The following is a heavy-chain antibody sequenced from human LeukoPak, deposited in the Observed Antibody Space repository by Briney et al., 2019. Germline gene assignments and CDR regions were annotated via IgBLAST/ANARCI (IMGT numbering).Heavy chain of an antibody. CDR2: ISYDGSNK. V-gene: IGHV3-30*14. CDR3: ARDRYSGSYHSSDY. D-gene: IGHD1-26*01. CDR1: GFTFSSYA. J-gene: IGHJ4*02. Sequence: GGSLRLSCAASGFTFSSYAMHWVRQAPGKGLERVAVISYDGSNKYYANSVKGRLTISRDNSKNTLYLQMNSLRAEDTAVYYCARDRYSGSYHSSDYWGQGTLATVSS.